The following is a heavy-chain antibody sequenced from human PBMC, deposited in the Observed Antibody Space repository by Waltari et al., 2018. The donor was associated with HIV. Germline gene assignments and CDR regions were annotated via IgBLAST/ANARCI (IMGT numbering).Heavy chain of an antibody. CDR3: AKDLSMAVAGFDY. CDR2: ISGSGGST. D-gene: IGHD6-19*01. V-gene: IGHV3-23*01. J-gene: IGHJ4*02. CDR1: GFTFSSYA. Sequence: EVQLLESGGGLVQPGGSLRLSCAASGFTFSSYAMSWLRQAPGKGLEWVSAISGSGGSTYYADSVKGRFTISRDNSKNTLYLQMNSLRAEDTAVYYCAKDLSMAVAGFDYWGQGTLVTVSS.